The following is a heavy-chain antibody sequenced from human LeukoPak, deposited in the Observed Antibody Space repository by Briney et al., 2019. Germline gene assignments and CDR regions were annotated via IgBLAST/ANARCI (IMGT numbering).Heavy chain of an antibody. V-gene: IGHV3-21*01. CDR1: GFTFSSYS. Sequence: PGGSLRLSCAASGFTFSSYSMNWVRQAPGKGLEWVSSISSSSSYIYYADSVKGRFTISRDNAKNSLYLQMNSLRAEDTAVYYCARASYDTMSGGYWGQGTLVTVSS. D-gene: IGHD3-10*02. CDR2: ISSSSSYI. CDR3: ARASYDTMSGGY. J-gene: IGHJ4*02.